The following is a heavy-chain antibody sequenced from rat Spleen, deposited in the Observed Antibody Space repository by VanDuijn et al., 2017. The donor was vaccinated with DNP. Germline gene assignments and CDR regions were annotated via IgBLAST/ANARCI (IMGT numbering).Heavy chain of an antibody. CDR2: ITYDGDNT. J-gene: IGHJ3*01. D-gene: IGHD1-1*01. CDR1: GFTFSDYN. CDR3: ARPMDYYSGGFAY. Sequence: EVQLVESGGGLVQPGRSLKLSCAASGFTFSDYNMAWVRQAPTKGLEWVAYITYDGDNTYYRDSVKGRFTISRHNAKSTLYLQMNSLRSEDVATYYCARPMDYYSGGFAYWGQGTLVTVSS. V-gene: IGHV5S23*01.